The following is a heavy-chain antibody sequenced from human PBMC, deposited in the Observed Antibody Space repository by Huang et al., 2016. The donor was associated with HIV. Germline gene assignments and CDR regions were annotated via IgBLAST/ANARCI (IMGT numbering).Heavy chain of an antibody. D-gene: IGHD3-22*01. CDR2: ISGYNGKT. V-gene: IGHV1-18*01. J-gene: IGHJ1*01. CDR1: GYTFTNYA. Sequence: QVQLVQSGAEVKKPGASVTVSCKASGYTFTNYAINWVRQAPGQSLEWMGWISGYNGKTNDAQKVQGRVTMTKDTSTSTAYMELRSLISDDTAVYYCARERYYYDRSGYYTPVEYFHHWGQGTLVTVSS. CDR3: ARERYYYDRSGYYTPVEYFHH.